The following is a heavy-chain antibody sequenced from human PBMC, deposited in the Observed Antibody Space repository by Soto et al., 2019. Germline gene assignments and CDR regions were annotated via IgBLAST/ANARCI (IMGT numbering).Heavy chain of an antibody. J-gene: IGHJ6*02. V-gene: IGHV1-69*13. Sequence: SVKVSCKASGGTFSSYAISWVRQAPGQGLEWMGGIIPIFGTANYAQKFQGRVTITADESTSTAYMELSSLRSEDTAVYYCARENSPTTYYYGMDVWGQGTTVTVSS. CDR2: IIPIFGTA. CDR1: GGTFSSYA. CDR3: ARENSPTTYYYGMDV. D-gene: IGHD1-1*01.